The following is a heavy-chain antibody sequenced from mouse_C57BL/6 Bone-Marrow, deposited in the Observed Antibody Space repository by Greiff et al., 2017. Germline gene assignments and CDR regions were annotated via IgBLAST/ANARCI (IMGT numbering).Heavy chain of an antibody. CDR2: IRLKSDNYAT. CDR1: GFTFSNYW. J-gene: IGHJ2*01. Sequence: LQQSGGGLVQPGGSMKLSCVASGFTFSNYWMNWVRQSPEKGLEWVAQIRLKSDNYATHYAESVKGRFTISRDDSKSTVYLQMNNLRAEDTGIYYCTVGNRWGQGTTLTVSS. CDR3: TVGNR. V-gene: IGHV6-3*01.